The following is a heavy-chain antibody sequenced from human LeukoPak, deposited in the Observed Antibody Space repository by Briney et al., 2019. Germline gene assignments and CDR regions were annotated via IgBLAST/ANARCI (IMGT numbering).Heavy chain of an antibody. D-gene: IGHD6-13*01. CDR3: ATGYTSNCPYN. CDR1: GGSLSSSSYY. V-gene: IGHV4-39*01. J-gene: IGHJ4*02. Sequence: SETLSLTCTVSGGSLSSSSYYWGWIRQPPGEGLEWIGTIYHSGSTYYNPSLKSRVTISVDTSKNQFSLKLRSVTAADTAVYYCATGYTSNCPYNWGQGTLVTVSS. CDR2: IYHSGST.